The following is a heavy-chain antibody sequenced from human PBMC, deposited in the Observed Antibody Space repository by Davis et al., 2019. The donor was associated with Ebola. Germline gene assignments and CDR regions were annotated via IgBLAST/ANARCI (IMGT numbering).Heavy chain of an antibody. Sequence: GESLKISCAASGFTFSSYAMSWVRQAPGKGLEWVSAISGSGGSTYYADSVKGRFTISRDNSKNTLYLQMNSLRAGDTAVYYCVRKNHYGMDVWGQGTTVTVSS. J-gene: IGHJ6*02. V-gene: IGHV3-23*01. CDR2: ISGSGGST. D-gene: IGHD2/OR15-2a*01. CDR1: GFTFSSYA. CDR3: VRKNHYGMDV.